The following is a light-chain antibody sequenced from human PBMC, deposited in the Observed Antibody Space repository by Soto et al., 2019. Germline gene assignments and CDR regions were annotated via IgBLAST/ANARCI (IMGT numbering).Light chain of an antibody. J-gene: IGLJ3*02. V-gene: IGLV2-14*01. CDR2: EVT. CDR3: QAYDYSLTAFV. Sequence: QSALTQPASVSGSPGQSITISCTGTSFDIGGYYYVSWYQHHPGKAPKLIISEVTNRPSGVSSRFSGSKSGNTASLTISGLQAEDEADYYCQAYDYSLTAFVFGGGTKLTVL. CDR1: SFDIGGYYY.